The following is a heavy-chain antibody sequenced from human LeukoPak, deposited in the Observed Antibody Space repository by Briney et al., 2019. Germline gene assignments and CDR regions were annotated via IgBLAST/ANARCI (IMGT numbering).Heavy chain of an antibody. D-gene: IGHD2-2*01. CDR1: GFTFSSYA. CDR3: AKNLLGVVPAAIGGY. J-gene: IGHJ4*02. V-gene: IGHV3-23*01. Sequence: GGSLRLSCAASGFTFSSYAMSWVRQAPGKGLEWVSTISGSGGSTYYADSVKGRFTISRDNSKNTLYLQMNSLGAEDTAVYYCAKNLLGVVPAAIGGYWGQGTLVTVSS. CDR2: ISGSGGST.